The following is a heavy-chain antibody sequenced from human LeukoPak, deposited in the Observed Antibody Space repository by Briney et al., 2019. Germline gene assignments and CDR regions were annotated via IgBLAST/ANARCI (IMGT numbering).Heavy chain of an antibody. CDR2: ISGSGGST. CDR3: ARGPYCSGGSCYSLGEFDP. CDR1: GFTFSSYE. J-gene: IGHJ5*02. V-gene: IGHV3-23*01. D-gene: IGHD2-15*01. Sequence: GGSLRLSCAASGFTFSSYEMNWVRQAPGKGLEWVSTISGSGGSTYYADSVKGRFTISRDNSKNTFYLQMNSLRAEDTAIYYCARGPYCSGGSCYSLGEFDPWGQGTLVTVSS.